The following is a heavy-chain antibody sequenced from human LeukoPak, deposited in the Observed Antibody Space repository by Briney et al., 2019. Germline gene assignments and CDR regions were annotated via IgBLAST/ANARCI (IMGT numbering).Heavy chain of an antibody. CDR1: GYTFTGYY. D-gene: IGHD3-16*01. CDR3: ARVRGYDYVWGSCPH. Sequence: ASVKVSCKASGYTFTGYYMQWVRQAPGQGLEWMGWIHPSSGDINYSQKFQGRVTMTRDTSISTAYMELSRLTSDDTAVYYCARVRGYDYVWGSCPHWGQGTLVTVSS. V-gene: IGHV1-2*02. CDR2: IHPSSGDI. J-gene: IGHJ4*02.